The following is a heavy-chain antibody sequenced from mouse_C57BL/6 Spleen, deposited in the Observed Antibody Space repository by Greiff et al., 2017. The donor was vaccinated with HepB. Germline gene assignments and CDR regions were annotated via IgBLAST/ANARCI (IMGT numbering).Heavy chain of an antibody. Sequence: SGPELVKPGASVKMSCKASGYTFTDYNMHWVKQSHGKSLEWIGYINPNNGGTSYNQKFKGKATLTVNKSSSTAYMELRSLTSEDSAVYYCARKEITTVVPFDYWGQGTTLTVSS. J-gene: IGHJ2*01. D-gene: IGHD1-1*01. V-gene: IGHV1-22*01. CDR2: INPNNGGT. CDR3: ARKEITTVVPFDY. CDR1: GYTFTDYN.